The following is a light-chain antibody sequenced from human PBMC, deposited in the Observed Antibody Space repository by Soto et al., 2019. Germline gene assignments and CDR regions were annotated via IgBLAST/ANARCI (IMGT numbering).Light chain of an antibody. CDR2: DDS. CDR3: QVWDSSSDDLWV. CDR1: NIGSKS. Sequence: SYELTQPPSVSVAPGQTASITCAGNNIGSKSVHWYQQKPGQAPVLVVYDDSNRPSGIPERFSGSNSGNTATLTISRVEAGDEADYYCQVWDSSSDDLWVFGGGTKLTVL. V-gene: IGLV3-21*02. J-gene: IGLJ3*02.